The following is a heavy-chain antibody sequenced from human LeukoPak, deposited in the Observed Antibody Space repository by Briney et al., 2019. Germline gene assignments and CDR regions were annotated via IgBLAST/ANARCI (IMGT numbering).Heavy chain of an antibody. CDR2: IYYRGST. CDR1: GGSISSGDYY. J-gene: IGHJ5*02. V-gene: IGHV4-30-4*01. D-gene: IGHD6-13*01. Sequence: PSQTLSLTCTVSGGSISSGDYYWSWIRQPPGQGLEWIGYIYYRGSTYYNPSLKSRVIISVDTSKNQFSLKLSFVTAADTAVYYCARGVAAPGTGGLSWFDPWGQGTLVTVSS. CDR3: ARGVAAPGTGGLSWFDP.